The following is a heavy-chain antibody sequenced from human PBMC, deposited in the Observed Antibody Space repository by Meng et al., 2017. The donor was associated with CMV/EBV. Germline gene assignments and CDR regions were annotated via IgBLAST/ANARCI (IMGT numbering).Heavy chain of an antibody. J-gene: IGHJ5*02. CDR1: GFTVSSNY. D-gene: IGHD6-19*01. Sequence: GGSLRLSCAASGFTVSSNYMSWVRQAPGKGLEWVSVIYSGGSTYYADSVKGRFTISRDNAKNTLYLQMNSLRAEDTAVYYCARDRSSGWSNWFDPWGQGTLVTVSS. V-gene: IGHV3-66*02. CDR2: IYSGGST. CDR3: ARDRSSGWSNWFDP.